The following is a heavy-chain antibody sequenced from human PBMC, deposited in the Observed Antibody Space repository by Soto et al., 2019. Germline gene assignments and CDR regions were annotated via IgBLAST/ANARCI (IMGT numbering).Heavy chain of an antibody. CDR1: GGSVSSESHY. Sequence: SETLSLTCTVSGGSVSSESHYWSWIRQTPGRGLEWIGSIYYSGSTYYNPSLKSRVTISVDTSKNQFSLKLSSVTAADTAVYYCARLDSSSSLAEFQHWGQGTLVTV. V-gene: IGHV4-39*01. D-gene: IGHD6-6*01. J-gene: IGHJ1*01. CDR2: IYYSGST. CDR3: ARLDSSSSLAEFQH.